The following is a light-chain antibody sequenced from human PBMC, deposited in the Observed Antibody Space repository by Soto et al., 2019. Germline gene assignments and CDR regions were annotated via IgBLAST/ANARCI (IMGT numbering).Light chain of an antibody. Sequence: QSALPQPASVSGSPGQSITISCTGTTSDVGGYKYVSWYQQHPGKAPKLIIYDVTVRPSGVSNRFSGSKSGNTASLTISGLQAEDEADYYCCSYTSSNTRVFGGGTKLTVL. V-gene: IGLV2-14*03. CDR1: TSDVGGYKY. CDR2: DVT. J-gene: IGLJ2*01. CDR3: CSYTSSNTRV.